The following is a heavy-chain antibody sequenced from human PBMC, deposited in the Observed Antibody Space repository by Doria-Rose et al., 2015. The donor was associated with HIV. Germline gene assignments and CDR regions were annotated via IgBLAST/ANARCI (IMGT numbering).Heavy chain of an antibody. V-gene: IGHV2-26*01. J-gene: IGHJ4*02. Sequence: SGPVLVKPTETLTLTCTVSGVSLSSPGMGVSWIRQPPGKALEWLANIFSDDERSYKTSLKSRLTISRGTSKSQVVLPMTDMTPVDTATYYCARIKSSRWYHKYYFDFWGQGTLVIVSA. CDR1: GVSLSSPGMG. D-gene: IGHD6-13*01. CDR2: IFSDDER. CDR3: ARIKSSRWYHKYYFDF.